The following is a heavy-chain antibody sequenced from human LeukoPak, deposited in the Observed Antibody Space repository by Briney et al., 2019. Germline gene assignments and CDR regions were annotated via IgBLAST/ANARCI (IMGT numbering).Heavy chain of an antibody. CDR2: IRYDGSNK. CDR1: GFTFSNYG. Sequence: PGVSLRLSCAASGFTFSNYGMHWVRQGPGKGLEWVAFIRYDGSNKKYADSAKGRFTISRDNSKNTLYLQMNSLRAEDTAVYYCAKDREPIVVVLTTAIDYWGQGTLVTVSS. J-gene: IGHJ4*02. CDR3: AKDREPIVVVLTTAIDY. V-gene: IGHV3-30*02. D-gene: IGHD3-22*01.